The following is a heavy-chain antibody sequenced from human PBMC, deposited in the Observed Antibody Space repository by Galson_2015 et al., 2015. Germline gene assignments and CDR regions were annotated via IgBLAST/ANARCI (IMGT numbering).Heavy chain of an antibody. CDR2: IDPSDSYT. D-gene: IGHD3-10*01. J-gene: IGHJ5*02. Sequence: QSGAEVKKPGESLRISCKGSGYGFTDYSLSWVRQMPGKGLEWMGRIDPSDSYTNYSPSFQGHVTISADKSISTAYLQWSSLMASDTAMYYCARLWFGESSNWFDPWGQGTLVTVSS. CDR3: ARLWFGESSNWFDP. V-gene: IGHV5-10-1*01. CDR1: GYGFTDYS.